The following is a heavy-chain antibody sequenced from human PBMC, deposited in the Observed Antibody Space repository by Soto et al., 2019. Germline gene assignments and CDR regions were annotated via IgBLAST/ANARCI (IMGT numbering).Heavy chain of an antibody. D-gene: IGHD6-13*01. CDR1: GYTFTSYG. CDR3: ARGDSSFGYYYGMDV. V-gene: IGHV1-18*04. J-gene: IGHJ6*02. Sequence: ASVKVSCKASGYTFTSYGISWVRQAPGQGLEWMGWISAYNGNTNYAQKLQGRVTMTTDTSTSTAYMELRSLRSDDTAVYYCARGDSSFGYYYGMDVWGQGTTVTVSS. CDR2: ISAYNGNT.